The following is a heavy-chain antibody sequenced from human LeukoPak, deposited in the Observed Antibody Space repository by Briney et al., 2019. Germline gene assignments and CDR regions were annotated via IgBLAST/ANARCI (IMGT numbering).Heavy chain of an antibody. CDR2: IYSDGST. J-gene: IGHJ4*02. Sequence: GGSLRLSCAASGFTLSSNYMSWVRQAPGKGLEWVSEIYSDGSTYYAPSVKGRFSISRDNSKNTVYLQVNSLRAEDTALYYCARDAELELLVDHVGSFDYWGQGTLVTVSS. V-gene: IGHV3-53*01. CDR3: ARDAELELLVDHVGSFDY. CDR1: GFTLSSNY. D-gene: IGHD1-7*01.